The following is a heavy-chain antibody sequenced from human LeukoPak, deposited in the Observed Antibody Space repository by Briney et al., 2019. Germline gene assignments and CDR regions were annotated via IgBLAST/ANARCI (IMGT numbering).Heavy chain of an antibody. CDR3: ARGDIPFDY. CDR1: GFTFSSYA. J-gene: IGHJ4*02. Sequence: GGALRLSCAASGFTFSSYAMSWVRQAPGKGLEWVSYISSSSTIYYADSVKGRFTISRDNAKNSLYLQMNSLRAEDTAVYYCARGDIPFDYWGQGTLVTVSS. D-gene: IGHD3-9*01. CDR2: ISSSSTI. V-gene: IGHV3-48*04.